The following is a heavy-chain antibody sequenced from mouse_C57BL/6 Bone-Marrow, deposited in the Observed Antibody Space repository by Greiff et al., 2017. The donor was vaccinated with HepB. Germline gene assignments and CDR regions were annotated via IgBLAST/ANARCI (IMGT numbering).Heavy chain of an antibody. J-gene: IGHJ3*01. CDR3: ARCGRLRRGFAY. D-gene: IGHD2-4*01. CDR1: GYTFTDYY. Sequence: VQLQQSGAELVRPGASVKLSCKASGYTFTDYYINWVKQRPGQGLEWIARIYPGSGNTYYNEKFKGKATLTAEKSSSTAYMQLSSLTSEDSAVYFCARCGRLRRGFAYWGQGTLVTVSA. V-gene: IGHV1-76*01. CDR2: IYPGSGNT.